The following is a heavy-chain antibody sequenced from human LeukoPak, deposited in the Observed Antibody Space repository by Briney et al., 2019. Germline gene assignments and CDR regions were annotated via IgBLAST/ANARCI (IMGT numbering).Heavy chain of an antibody. CDR3: ARAGAYYDYVWGSYRYIDY. D-gene: IGHD3-16*02. CDR1: GYTFTSYG. V-gene: IGHV1-18*01. J-gene: IGHJ4*02. Sequence: GASVKVSCKASGYTFTSYGISWVRQAPGQRLEWMGWISVYNGHTNYAQKLQDRVTMTTDTATNTAYMELRSLRSDDTAVYYCARAGAYYDYVWGSYRYIDYWGQGTLVTVSS. CDR2: ISVYNGHT.